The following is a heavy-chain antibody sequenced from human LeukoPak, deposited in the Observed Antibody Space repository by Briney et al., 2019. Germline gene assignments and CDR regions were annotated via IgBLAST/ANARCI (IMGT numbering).Heavy chain of an antibody. CDR2: ISNSGTTV. CDR3: AKGDGYSSPWYFDL. CDR1: GLTFSNYD. J-gene: IGHJ4*02. V-gene: IGHV3-48*03. D-gene: IGHD5-18*01. Sequence: GGSLRLSCAASGLTFSNYDMNWVRQAPGKGLEWVSCISNSGTTVYHADSVKGRFTISRDNAKNSVSLQLDSLRAEDTAIYYCAKGDGYSSPWYFDLWGQGTLVTVSS.